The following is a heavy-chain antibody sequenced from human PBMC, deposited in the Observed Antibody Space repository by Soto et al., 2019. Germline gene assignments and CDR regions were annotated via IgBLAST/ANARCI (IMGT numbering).Heavy chain of an antibody. CDR1: GYTFTSYG. D-gene: IGHD3-3*01. CDR2: ISAYNGNT. J-gene: IGHJ3*02. CDR3: ARDGGHYDFWSGYYNGGAFDI. Sequence: QVQLVQSGAEVKKPGASVKVSCKASGYTFTSYGISWVRQAPGQGLEWMGWISAYNGNTNYAQKLQGRVTMTTDTSTSTAYMELRRLRSDDTDVYYCARDGGHYDFWSGYYNGGAFDIWGQGTMVTVSS. V-gene: IGHV1-18*01.